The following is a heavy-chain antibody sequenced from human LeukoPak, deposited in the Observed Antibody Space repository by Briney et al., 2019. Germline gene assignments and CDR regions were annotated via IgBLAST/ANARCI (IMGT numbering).Heavy chain of an antibody. V-gene: IGHV5-51*01. D-gene: IGHD3-3*01. CDR1: GYSFTRYW. CDR2: IYPGDSDT. CDR3: ARHPDEDDFWSGYFDY. Sequence: GESLKISCKGSGYSFTRYWIGWVRQMPGKGLEWMGIIYPGDSDTRYSPSFQGQVTISADKSISTAYLQWSSLKASDTAMYYCARHPDEDDFWSGYFDYWGQGTLVTVSS. J-gene: IGHJ4*02.